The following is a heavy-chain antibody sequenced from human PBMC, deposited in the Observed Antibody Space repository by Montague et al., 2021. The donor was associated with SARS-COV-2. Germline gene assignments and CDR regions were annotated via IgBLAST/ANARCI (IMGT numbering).Heavy chain of an antibody. D-gene: IGHD1-1*01. J-gene: IGHJ4*02. CDR1: GGSISSSIDY. Sequence: SETLSLTCTVSGGSISSSIDYWGWIRQPPGKGLEWIGSVYESGRTYYNPSLKSRVTISVDTSQNRFSLKLRSVTAADTAVYYCGRFRRVSWGADGTGPSDYWGQGTLVTVSS. CDR3: GRFRRVSWGADGTGPSDY. V-gene: IGHV4-39*01. CDR2: VYESGRT.